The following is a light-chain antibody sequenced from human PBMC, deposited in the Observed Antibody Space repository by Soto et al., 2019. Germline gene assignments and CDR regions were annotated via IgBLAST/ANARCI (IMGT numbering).Light chain of an antibody. CDR3: QQYSSYSAWT. Sequence: DIQMTQSPSTLSASVGDRVTITCRVSQSISAWLAWYQQKPGEAPTLLIYDASSLESGVPPRFSGSGSGTEFTLTIRSLQPDDIATYYCQQYSSYSAWTFGEGTKVDIK. J-gene: IGKJ1*01. CDR1: QSISAW. V-gene: IGKV1-5*01. CDR2: DAS.